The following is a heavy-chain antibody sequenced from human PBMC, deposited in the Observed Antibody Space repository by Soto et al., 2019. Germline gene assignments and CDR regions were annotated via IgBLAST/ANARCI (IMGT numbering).Heavy chain of an antibody. J-gene: IGHJ3*02. CDR2: ISAYNGNT. CDR3: PRSPRNQIDTDAAFEI. Sequence: APGQGLAWMGWISAYNGNTNYAQKLQGRVTMTTDTSTSTAYIELRSLRSDDTVVYYCPRSPRNQIDTDAAFEIWGQGTTVTVPS. V-gene: IGHV1-18*01.